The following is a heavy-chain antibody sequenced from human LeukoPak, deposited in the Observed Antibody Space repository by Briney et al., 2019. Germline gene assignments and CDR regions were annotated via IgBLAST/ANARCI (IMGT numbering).Heavy chain of an antibody. CDR3: ARDAMDWVFDY. V-gene: IGHV3-21*01. D-gene: IGHD3/OR15-3a*01. CDR2: ISSSSGYI. Sequence: GGSLRLSCAASGFTFSSYSMNWVRQAPGKGLEWVSSISSSSGYIYYADSVKGRFTISRDNAKNSLYLQMNSLRAEDTAVYYCARDAMDWVFDYWGQGTLVTVSS. CDR1: GFTFSSYS. J-gene: IGHJ4*02.